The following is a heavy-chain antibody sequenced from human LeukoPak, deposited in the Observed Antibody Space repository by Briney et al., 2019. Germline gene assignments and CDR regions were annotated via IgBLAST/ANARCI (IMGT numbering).Heavy chain of an antibody. CDR1: GFTFDDYG. CDR2: ISWNSASV. Sequence: GGSLRLSCEASGFTFDDYGMHWVRQAPGKGLEWVSTISWNSASVGYVDSVKGRFTISRDNARKTLYLQMNSLRPEDTALYYCAKDYGYSSSWYDYWGQGTLVTVSS. J-gene: IGHJ4*02. D-gene: IGHD6-13*01. CDR3: AKDYGYSSSWYDY. V-gene: IGHV3-9*01.